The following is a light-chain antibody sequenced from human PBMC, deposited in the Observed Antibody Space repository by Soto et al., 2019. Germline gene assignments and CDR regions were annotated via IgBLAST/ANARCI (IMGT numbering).Light chain of an antibody. CDR1: QSVSSN. J-gene: IGKJ2*02. CDR2: GAS. V-gene: IGKV3-15*01. Sequence: EIVMTQSPATLSVSPGERATLSCRASQSVSSNLAWYQQKPGQAPTLIIYGASTRATGIPARFSGSGSGTEFTLTISRLQSEDFAVYYCQQYNNWPRGTFGQGTKLEIK. CDR3: QQYNNWPRGT.